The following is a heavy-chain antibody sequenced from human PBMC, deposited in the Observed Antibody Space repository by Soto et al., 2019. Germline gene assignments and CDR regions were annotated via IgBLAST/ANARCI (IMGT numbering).Heavy chain of an antibody. J-gene: IGHJ4*02. CDR1: GFSLSTSGEG. D-gene: IGHD3-3*01. CDR2: IYWNDDK. Sequence: QITLKESGPPQVKPTQTLTLTCTFSGFSLSTSGEGVGWIRQPPGKALEWLALIYWNDDKPYSPSLKNRLTVTKDASKYQVVLTRTNMDHVDTAAYYCVHSKYTDFWSGYYSFYFDYWGQGTLVTVSS. CDR3: VHSKYTDFWSGYYSFYFDY. V-gene: IGHV2-5*01.